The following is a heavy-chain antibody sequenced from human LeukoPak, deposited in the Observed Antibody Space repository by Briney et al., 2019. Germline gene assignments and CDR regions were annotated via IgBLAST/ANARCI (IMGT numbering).Heavy chain of an antibody. J-gene: IGHJ6*02. V-gene: IGHV4-39*01. CDR2: IYYSGST. Sequence: SETLSPTCTVSGGSISSSSYYWGWIRQPPGKGLEWIGSIYYSGSTYYNPSLKSRVTISVDTSKNQFSLKLSSVTAADTAVYYCARIAVPPGYYYGMDVWGQGTTVTVSS. D-gene: IGHD6-19*01. CDR3: ARIAVPPGYYYGMDV. CDR1: GGSISSSSYY.